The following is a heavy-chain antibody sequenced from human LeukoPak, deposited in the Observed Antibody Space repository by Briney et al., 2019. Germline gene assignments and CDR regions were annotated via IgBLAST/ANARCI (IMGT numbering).Heavy chain of an antibody. Sequence: GGSLRLSCAASDSKIRNYYISWVRQAPGKGLEWVSVISGGGDTSYSDSVKGRFTISRDNSKNTLYLQMNSLRAEDTAVYYCAREFPGGLYSSSQGSCFDYWGQGTLVTVSS. D-gene: IGHD6-13*01. CDR2: ISGGGDT. CDR1: DSKIRNYY. V-gene: IGHV3-53*05. J-gene: IGHJ4*02. CDR3: AREFPGGLYSSSQGSCFDY.